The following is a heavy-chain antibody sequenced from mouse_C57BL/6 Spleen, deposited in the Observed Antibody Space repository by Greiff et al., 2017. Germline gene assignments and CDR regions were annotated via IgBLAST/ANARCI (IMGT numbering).Heavy chain of an antibody. Sequence: VQLQQSGAELVRPGASVTLSCKASGYTFTDYEMHWVKQTPVHGLEWIGAIDPETGGPAYNQKFKGKAILTADKSSSQAYMEPRSLTSEDSAVYYCTRRGIYDYDGAWFAYWGQGTLVTVSA. J-gene: IGHJ3*01. CDR3: TRRGIYDYDGAWFAY. D-gene: IGHD2-4*01. CDR2: IDPETGGP. V-gene: IGHV1-15*01. CDR1: GYTFTDYE.